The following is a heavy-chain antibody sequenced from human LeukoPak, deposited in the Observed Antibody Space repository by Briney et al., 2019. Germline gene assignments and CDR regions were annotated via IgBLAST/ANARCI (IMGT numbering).Heavy chain of an antibody. D-gene: IGHD2-2*01. CDR2: INHSGST. V-gene: IGHV4-34*01. CDR1: GGSFSGYY. Sequence: PSETLSLTCAVSGGSFSGYYWSWIRQPPGKGLEWIGEINHSGSTNYNPSLKSRVTISVDTSKNQFSLKLSSVTAADTAVYYCARKHCSSTSCSPYYYGMDVWGQGTTVTVSS. CDR3: ARKHCSSTSCSPYYYGMDV. J-gene: IGHJ6*02.